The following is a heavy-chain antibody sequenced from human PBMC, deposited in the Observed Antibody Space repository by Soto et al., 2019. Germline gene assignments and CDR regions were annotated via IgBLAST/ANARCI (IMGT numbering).Heavy chain of an antibody. CDR2: ISAYNGNT. CDR1: GYTFTSYG. Sequence: GASVKVSCKASGYTFTSYGISWVRQAPGQGLEWMGWISAYNGNTNYAQKLQGRVTMTTDTSTSTAYMELRSLRSDDTAVYYCARDVSSSWRFYYYYGMDVWGQGTTVTSP. D-gene: IGHD6-13*01. CDR3: ARDVSSSWRFYYYYGMDV. V-gene: IGHV1-18*04. J-gene: IGHJ6*02.